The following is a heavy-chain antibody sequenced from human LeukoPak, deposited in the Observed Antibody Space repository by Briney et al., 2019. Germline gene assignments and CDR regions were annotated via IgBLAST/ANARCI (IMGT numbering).Heavy chain of an antibody. CDR1: GCTFTSYD. CDR3: ARVLRYCSGGNCYSGGLGYMDV. V-gene: IGHV1-18*01. J-gene: IGHJ6*03. D-gene: IGHD2-15*01. CDR2: ISAYNGNT. Sequence: ASVKVSCKASGCTFTSYDINWVRQATGQGLEWMGWISAYNGNTNYAQKFQGRVTMTTDTSTSTAYMELRSLRSDDTAVYYCARVLRYCSGGNCYSGGLGYMDVWGKGTTVTISS.